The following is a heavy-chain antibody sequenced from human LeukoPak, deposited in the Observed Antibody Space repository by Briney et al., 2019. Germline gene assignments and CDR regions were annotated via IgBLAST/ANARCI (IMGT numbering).Heavy chain of an antibody. CDR3: ARDDTYYDYVWGSYRYPSDAFDV. J-gene: IGHJ3*01. CDR2: IKEDGSEN. V-gene: IGHV3-7*01. CDR1: GFTFSNYW. Sequence: GGSPRLSCAASGFTFSNYWMSWVRQPPGKGLEWVASIKEDGSENYYVDSVKGRFTISRDNAKNSLYLQMNSLRAEDTAVYYCARDDTYYDYVWGSYRYPSDAFDVWGQGTLVTVSS. D-gene: IGHD3-16*02.